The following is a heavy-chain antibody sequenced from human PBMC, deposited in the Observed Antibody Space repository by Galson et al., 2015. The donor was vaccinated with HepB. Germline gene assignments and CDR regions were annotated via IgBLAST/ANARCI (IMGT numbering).Heavy chain of an antibody. D-gene: IGHD1-26*01. CDR2: IIPIFGTA. CDR3: ARSGAGSGAFDI. Sequence: SVKVSCKASGGTFSSYAISWVRQAPGQGLEWMGGIIPIFGTANYAQKFQGRVTIAADESTSTAYMELSSLRSEDTAVYYCARSGAGSGAFDIWAQGTMVTVSS. J-gene: IGHJ3*02. CDR1: GGTFSSYA. V-gene: IGHV1-69*13.